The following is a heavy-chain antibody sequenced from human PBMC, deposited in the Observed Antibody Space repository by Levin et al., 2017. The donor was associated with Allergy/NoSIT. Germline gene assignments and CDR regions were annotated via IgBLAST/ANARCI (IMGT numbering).Heavy chain of an antibody. D-gene: IGHD3-16*01. CDR3: TRDEGRVTAIGAY. Sequence: PGGSLRLSCAAFGFAVTTNYMSWVRQAPGKGLEWVSVIYSGGTTYYAESVKDRFTISRDNSKNTLYLHMNSLRAEDTAVYYCTRDEGRVTAIGAYWGQGTLVTVSS. CDR1: GFAVTTNY. J-gene: IGHJ4*02. V-gene: IGHV3-66*01. CDR2: IYSGGTT.